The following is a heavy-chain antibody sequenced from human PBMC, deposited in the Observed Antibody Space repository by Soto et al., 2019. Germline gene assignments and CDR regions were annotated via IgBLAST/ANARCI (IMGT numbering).Heavy chain of an antibody. CDR2: VNPSGGHT. Sequence: QVQLMQSGAEVKKPGASVKVSCKASGDTFTDYYIHWVRQAPGQGLEWMGTVNPSGGHTTYAQHFLGRVTKTRDTSTSTIYMELTSLTSDDSDIYYCARAGHVVVVTAALDYWGQGTLVTVSS. D-gene: IGHD2-21*02. CDR1: GDTFTDYY. V-gene: IGHV1-46*01. CDR3: ARAGHVVVVTAALDY. J-gene: IGHJ4*02.